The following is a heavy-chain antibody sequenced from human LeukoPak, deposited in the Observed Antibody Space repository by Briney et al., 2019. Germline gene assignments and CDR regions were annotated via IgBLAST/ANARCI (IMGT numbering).Heavy chain of an antibody. J-gene: IGHJ4*02. CDR2: INPNSGGT. CDR3: ARNPPYCTSTSCYNDY. V-gene: IGHV1-2*02. Sequence: ASVKVSCKASGYTFTIYYMHWVRQAPGQGLEWMGWINPNSGGTSYAQGFQGRVTMTRDTSISTAYMELSGLTSDDTAVYYCARNPPYCTSTSCYNDYWGQGTLVTVSS. D-gene: IGHD2-2*02. CDR1: GYTFTIYY.